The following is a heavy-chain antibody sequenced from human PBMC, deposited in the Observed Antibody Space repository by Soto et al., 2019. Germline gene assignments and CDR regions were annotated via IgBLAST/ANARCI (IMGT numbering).Heavy chain of an antibody. CDR2: ISSSGSTI. CDR1: GFTFSSYE. CDR3: ARDPQGAVAGTEGAFDI. D-gene: IGHD6-19*01. J-gene: IGHJ3*02. Sequence: PGGSLRLSCAASGFTFSSYEMNWVRQAPGKGLEWVSYISSSGSTIYYADSVKGRFTISRDNAKNSLYLQMNSLRAEDTAVYYCARDPQGAVAGTEGAFDIWGQGTMVTVSS. V-gene: IGHV3-48*03.